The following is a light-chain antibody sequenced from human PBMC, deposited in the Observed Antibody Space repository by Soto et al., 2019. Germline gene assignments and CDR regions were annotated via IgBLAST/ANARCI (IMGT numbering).Light chain of an antibody. CDR3: QQANRFPIT. Sequence: IVLTQSPDALSLSPGERVTLSCRASQRFXSSHLAWYHQKPGQSPGLLXYDASNRDTGIQARFSGSGSWTDFTLTISSLQPEDLATYYCQQANRFPITFGQGHDWRL. CDR2: DAS. V-gene: IGKV3-11*01. J-gene: IGKJ5*01. CDR1: QRFXSSH.